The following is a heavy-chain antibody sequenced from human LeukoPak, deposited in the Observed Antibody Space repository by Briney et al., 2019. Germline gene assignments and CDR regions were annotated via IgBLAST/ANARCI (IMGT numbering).Heavy chain of an antibody. Sequence: SETLSLTCTVSGGSTSSYYWSWIRQPPGKGLEWIGYIYFSGNTNYNPSLKSRITISLDTSKNQFSLKLSSVTAADTAFYYCARLRGGSYFSPTLGFSFDIWGQGTMVTVSS. CDR2: IYFSGNT. CDR1: GGSTSSYY. J-gene: IGHJ3*02. D-gene: IGHD1-26*01. V-gene: IGHV4-59*01. CDR3: ARLRGGSYFSPTLGFSFDI.